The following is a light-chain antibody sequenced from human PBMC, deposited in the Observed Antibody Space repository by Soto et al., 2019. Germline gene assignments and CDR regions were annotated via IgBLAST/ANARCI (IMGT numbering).Light chain of an antibody. CDR3: HQSFRTPFT. J-gene: IGKJ3*01. V-gene: IGKV1-39*01. CDR1: QSIRSY. CDR2: DAT. Sequence: DIQMTQSPSSLSASVGDRVTITCRASQSIRSYLNWFQQKPGKAPKLLIYDATSLQSGVPSKFSGSGSGTDFTLTISSLQPEDFATYYCHQSFRTPFTFGPGTKVDI.